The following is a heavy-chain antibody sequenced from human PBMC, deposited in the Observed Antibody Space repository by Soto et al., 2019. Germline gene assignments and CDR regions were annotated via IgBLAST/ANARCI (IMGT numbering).Heavy chain of an antibody. CDR1: GFIFRDYS. J-gene: IGHJ4*02. CDR2: IAGGGVPT. D-gene: IGHD3-3*02. CDR3: TRASSHAFDY. Sequence: EVQLVESGGGLVQSGESLRLSCAASGFIFRDYSMNWVRQTPGKGLEWIAHIAGGGVPTYYADSVKGRFTISRDRGKNFLYLQMNGLKGDDSGIYYCTRASSHAFDYWGQGALVTVSS. V-gene: IGHV3-48*01.